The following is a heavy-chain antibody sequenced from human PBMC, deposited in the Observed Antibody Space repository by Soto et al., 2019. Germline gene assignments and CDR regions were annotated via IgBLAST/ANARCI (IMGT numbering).Heavy chain of an antibody. CDR1: GFTFSSYA. J-gene: IGHJ6*02. CDR3: ARQITGTNSTHYYYYGMDV. D-gene: IGHD1-7*01. CDR2: ISYDGSNK. V-gene: IGHV3-30-3*01. Sequence: GGSLRLSCVASGFTFSSYAMHWVRQAPGKGLEWVAVISYDGSNKYYADSVKGRFTISRDNSKNTLYLQMNSLRAEDTAVYYCARQITGTNSTHYYYYGMDVWGQGTTVTVSS.